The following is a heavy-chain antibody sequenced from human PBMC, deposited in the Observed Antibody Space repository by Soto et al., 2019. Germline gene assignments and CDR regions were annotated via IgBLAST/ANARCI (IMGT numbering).Heavy chain of an antibody. Sequence: SVKVSCKASGGTFSSYAISWVRQAPGQGLEWMGGIIPIFGTANYAQKFQGRVTITADESTSTAYMELSSLRSEDTAVYYCARGYYDILTGYNTTYYYYYGMDVWGQGTTVTVSS. CDR1: GGTFSSYA. CDR3: ARGYYDILTGYNTTYYYYYGMDV. V-gene: IGHV1-69*13. J-gene: IGHJ6*02. D-gene: IGHD3-9*01. CDR2: IIPIFGTA.